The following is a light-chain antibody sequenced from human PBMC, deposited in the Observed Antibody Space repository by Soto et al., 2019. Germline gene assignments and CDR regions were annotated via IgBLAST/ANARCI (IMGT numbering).Light chain of an antibody. J-gene: IGKJ1*01. CDR3: QQYYSTPAWT. V-gene: IGKV4-1*01. CDR1: QSALYSSNNKNY. Sequence: DIVMTQSPDSLAVSLGERATTNCKSSQSALYSSNNKNYLAWYQQKPGQPPKLLIYWASTRGSGVPDRFSGSGSGTDFTLTISSLQAEDVAEYYCQQYYSTPAWTFGQGTKVEIK. CDR2: WAS.